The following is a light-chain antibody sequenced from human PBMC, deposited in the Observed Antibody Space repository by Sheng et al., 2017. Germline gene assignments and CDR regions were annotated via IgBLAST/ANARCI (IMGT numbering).Light chain of an antibody. CDR2: AAS. J-gene: IGKJ1*01. CDR3: QQSNSFPRT. V-gene: IGKV1-39*01. CDR1: QSIGKY. Sequence: DIQMTQSPSSLSASVGDSVTTTCRASQSIGKYVNWYQHKPGQAPKLLIYAASNLQSGVPSRFSGSGSGTEFTLTISSLQPEDFATYYCQQSNSFPRTFGQGTKVE.